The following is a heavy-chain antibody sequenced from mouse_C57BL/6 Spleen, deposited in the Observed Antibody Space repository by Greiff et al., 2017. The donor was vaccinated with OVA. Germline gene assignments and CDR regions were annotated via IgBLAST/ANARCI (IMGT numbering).Heavy chain of an antibody. J-gene: IGHJ2*01. CDR1: GYTFTSYW. V-gene: IGHV1-53*01. Sequence: QVQLKQPGTELVKPGASVKLSCKASGYTFTSYWMHWVKQRPGQGLEWIGNINPSNGGTNYNEKFKSKATLTVDKSSSTAYMQLSSLTSEDSAVYYCARSLLGRQYYFDYWGQGTTLTVSS. CDR3: ARSLLGRQYYFDY. D-gene: IGHD4-1*01. CDR2: INPSNGGT.